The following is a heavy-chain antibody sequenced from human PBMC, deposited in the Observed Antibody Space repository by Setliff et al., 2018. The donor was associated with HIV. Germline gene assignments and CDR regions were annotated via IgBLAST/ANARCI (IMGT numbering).Heavy chain of an antibody. CDR2: INHSGST. Sequence: KTSETLSLTCAVYGGSFSGYYWSWIRQPPGKGLEWIGEINHSGSTNYNPSLKSRVTISGDTSKNQFSLKLSSVTVADTAVYYCRVGETAVDDLVYFDYWGQGTLVTVTS. D-gene: IGHD5-18*01. CDR1: GGSFSGYY. V-gene: IGHV4-34*01. CDR3: RVGETAVDDLVYFDY. J-gene: IGHJ4*02.